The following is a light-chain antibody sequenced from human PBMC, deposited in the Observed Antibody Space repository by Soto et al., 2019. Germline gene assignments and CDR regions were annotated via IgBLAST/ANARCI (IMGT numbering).Light chain of an antibody. CDR2: EVS. CDR3: SSYTSSSTLYV. Sequence: QSVLTQPASVSGSPGQSITISCTGTSSDVGGYNYVSWYQQHPGKAPKLMIYEVSNRPSGVTNRFSASKSGNTASLPISGRQAEDDDDYYCSSYTSSSTLYVFGTGTKLTVL. CDR1: SSDVGGYNY. V-gene: IGLV2-14*01. J-gene: IGLJ1*01.